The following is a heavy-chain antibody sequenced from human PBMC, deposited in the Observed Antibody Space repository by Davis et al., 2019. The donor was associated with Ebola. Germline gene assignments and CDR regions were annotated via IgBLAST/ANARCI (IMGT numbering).Heavy chain of an antibody. CDR2: ISSSGSTI. J-gene: IGHJ4*02. D-gene: IGHD3-9*01. CDR3: ARGPPAYSDILTAYYPPDY. Sequence: PGGSLRLSCAASGFTFSDYYMSWIRQAPGKGLEWVSYISSSGSTIYYADSVKGRFTISRDNAKNSLYLQMNSLRAEDTAVYYCARGPPAYSDILTAYYPPDYWGQGTLVTVSS. CDR1: GFTFSDYY. V-gene: IGHV3-11*01.